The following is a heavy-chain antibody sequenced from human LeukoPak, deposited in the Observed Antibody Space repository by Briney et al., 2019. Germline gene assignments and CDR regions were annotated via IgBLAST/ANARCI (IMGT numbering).Heavy chain of an antibody. CDR1: GDSISNYY. J-gene: IGHJ5*02. D-gene: IGHD4-17*01. CDR2: FYYSGST. V-gene: IGHV4-59*01. Sequence: SETLSLTCTVSGDSISNYYWSWIRQPPGKGLEWIGYFYYSGSTKYSPSLKSRVTISVDTSKNQFSLKLISLTAADTAAYYCARVEYGDYGWFDPWGQGTLVTVSS. CDR3: ARVEYGDYGWFDP.